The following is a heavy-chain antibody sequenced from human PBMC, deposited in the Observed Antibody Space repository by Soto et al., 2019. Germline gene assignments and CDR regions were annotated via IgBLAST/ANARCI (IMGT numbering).Heavy chain of an antibody. D-gene: IGHD6-19*01. CDR3: ATYTSDGGGRGH. CDR2: EYSGST. J-gene: IGHJ4*02. CDR1: GASISRDH. V-gene: IGHV4-59*08. Sequence: QVQLQESGPGLVKPSETLSLTCTVSGASISRDHWNWIRQPPGKGLEWIGEYSGSTNYNPSLKSRVPISVDTAKNQFSLKLSSVTAADTAVYFCATYTSDGGGRGHWGQGTLVTVSS.